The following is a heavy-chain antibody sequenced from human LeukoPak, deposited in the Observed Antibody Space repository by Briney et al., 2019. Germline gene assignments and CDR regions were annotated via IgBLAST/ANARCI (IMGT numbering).Heavy chain of an antibody. CDR2: IYYDGDT. CDR3: VRDSHNYGIY. J-gene: IGHJ4*02. Sequence: SETLSLTCTVSDGSMSSYYWSWIRQPPGKGLEWIGYIYYDGDTSYNASLKSRVTISIDTSKNQFSLKLDSVTAADTAMYYCVRDSHNYGIYWGQGTLVTVSS. V-gene: IGHV4-59*01. D-gene: IGHD3-9*01. CDR1: DGSMSSYY.